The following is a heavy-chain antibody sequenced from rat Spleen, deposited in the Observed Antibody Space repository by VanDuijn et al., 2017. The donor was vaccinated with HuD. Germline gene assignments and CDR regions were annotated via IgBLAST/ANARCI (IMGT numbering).Heavy chain of an antibody. J-gene: IGHJ1*01. Sequence: EVQLVESDGGLVQPGRSLKLSCVVSGFILSDYYMAWVRQAPTKGLEWVATIGYDDYTTYYRDSMKGRFTVSRDNAKSTLYLQMDSLRSEDTATYYCARLTTGWYFDFWGPGTMVTVSS. V-gene: IGHV5-29*01. CDR2: IGYDDYTT. CDR1: GFILSDYY. CDR3: ARLTTGWYFDF. D-gene: IGHD1-10*01.